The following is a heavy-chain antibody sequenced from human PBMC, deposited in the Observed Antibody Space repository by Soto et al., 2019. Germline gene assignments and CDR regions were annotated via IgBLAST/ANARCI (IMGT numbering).Heavy chain of an antibody. J-gene: IGHJ4*02. D-gene: IGHD3-3*01. V-gene: IGHV4-59*11. CDR2: IYYSGSS. CDR3: ARANDFWSGYPLHQLDY. Sequence: SVTLSLTWTVAGGSSIGPYCSWIIQPPGKGLEWIGYIYYSGSSKYNPSLKSRVTISLDTSKNQFSLKLSSVTAADTAVYYCARANDFWSGYPLHQLDYWGQGTLVTVSS. CDR1: GGSSIGPY.